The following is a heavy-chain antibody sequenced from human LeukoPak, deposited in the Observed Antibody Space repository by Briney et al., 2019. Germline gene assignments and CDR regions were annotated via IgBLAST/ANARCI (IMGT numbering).Heavy chain of an antibody. J-gene: IGHJ5*02. CDR1: GYSFASYG. Sequence: GASVEVSCKASGYSFASYGIGWVRQAPGQGLEWMGWISGYNGDTYYGQKFQGRVFMTTDTSTSTAYMELRSLSSDDTAVYYCARGNTWSYFDPWGQGTLVTVSS. D-gene: IGHD3-10*01. CDR2: ISGYNGDT. CDR3: ARGNTWSYFDP. V-gene: IGHV1-18*01.